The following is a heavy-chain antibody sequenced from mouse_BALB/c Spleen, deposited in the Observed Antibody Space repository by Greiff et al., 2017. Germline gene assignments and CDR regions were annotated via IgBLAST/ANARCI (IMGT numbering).Heavy chain of an antibody. CDR2: IRSKSNNYAT. CDR1: GFTFNTYA. D-gene: IGHD2-10*02. CDR3: VSTYGNYGGYAMDY. J-gene: IGHJ4*01. V-gene: IGHV10-1*02. Sequence: EVQRVESGGGLVQPKGSLKLSCAASGFTFNTYAMNWVRQAPGKGLEWVARIRSKSNNYATYYADSVKDRFTISRDDSQSMLYLQMNNLKTEDTAMYYCVSTYGNYGGYAMDYWGQGTSVTVSS.